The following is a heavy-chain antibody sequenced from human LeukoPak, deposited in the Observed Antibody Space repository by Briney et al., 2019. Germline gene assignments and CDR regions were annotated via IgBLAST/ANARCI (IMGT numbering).Heavy chain of an antibody. D-gene: IGHD3-22*01. CDR1: GDSVSSNSAA. J-gene: IGHJ3*02. Sequence: SQTLSLTCAISGDSVSSNSAAWNWIRQSPSRGLEWLGSTYYRSKWYNDYAVSVKSRITINPDTSKNQFSLQLNSVTPEDTAVYYCARGEVFPYFYDSSGIGDAFDIWGQGTMVTVSS. CDR3: ARGEVFPYFYDSSGIGDAFDI. CDR2: TYYRSKWYN. V-gene: IGHV6-1*01.